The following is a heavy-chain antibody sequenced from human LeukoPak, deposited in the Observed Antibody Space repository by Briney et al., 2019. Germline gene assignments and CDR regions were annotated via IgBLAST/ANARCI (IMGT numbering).Heavy chain of an antibody. D-gene: IGHD4-17*01. V-gene: IGHV3-23*01. CDR3: ARDPNGDYIGAFDM. Sequence: PGGSLRLSCAASGFIFSNYALMWLRQSPGKGLEWVSAIRGSGGGTFYADSVKGRFTISRDNSKNTLYLQMNGLRDEDTAVYYCARDPNGDYIGAFDMWGRGTLVTVSS. CDR2: IRGSGGGT. CDR1: GFIFSNYA. J-gene: IGHJ3*02.